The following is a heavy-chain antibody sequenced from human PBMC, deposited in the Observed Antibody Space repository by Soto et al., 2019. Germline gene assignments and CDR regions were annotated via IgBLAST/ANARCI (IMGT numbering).Heavy chain of an antibody. CDR3: AKTVTATHDALDT. J-gene: IGHJ3*02. V-gene: IGHV3-21*01. CDR1: GFTFRSYN. Sequence: VGSLRLSCAASGFTFRSYNMNWVRQAPGKGLEWVSSITPSSNHIYSADSVKGRFTISRDNAKNSLYLQMNSLRAEDTAVYYCAKTVTATHDALDTWGQGTMVTVS. CDR2: ITPSSNHI. D-gene: IGHD2-21*02.